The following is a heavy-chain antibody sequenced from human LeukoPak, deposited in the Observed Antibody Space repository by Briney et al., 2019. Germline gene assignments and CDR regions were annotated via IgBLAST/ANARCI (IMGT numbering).Heavy chain of an antibody. V-gene: IGHV4-39*01. CDR1: GDSISSSSSY. CDR3: ARLHYGGNYGYYFYYMDV. D-gene: IGHD4-23*01. Sequence: SETLSLTCTVSGDSISSSSSYWGWIRQPPGKGLEWIGSIYYTGSTYYNPSLKSRVTISVDTSKNQFSLKLSSVTAADTAVYYCARLHYGGNYGYYFYYMDVWGKGTTVTISS. CDR2: IYYTGST. J-gene: IGHJ6*03.